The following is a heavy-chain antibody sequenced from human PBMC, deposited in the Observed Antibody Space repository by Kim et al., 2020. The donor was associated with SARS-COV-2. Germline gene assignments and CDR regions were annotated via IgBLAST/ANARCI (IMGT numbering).Heavy chain of an antibody. V-gene: IGHV3-66*01. J-gene: IGHJ5*02. CDR3: AREIDNWFDP. CDR2: ST. Sequence: STYYADSVKGRFTISRDNSKNTLYLQMNSLRAEDTAVYYCAREIDNWFDPWGQGTLVTVSS.